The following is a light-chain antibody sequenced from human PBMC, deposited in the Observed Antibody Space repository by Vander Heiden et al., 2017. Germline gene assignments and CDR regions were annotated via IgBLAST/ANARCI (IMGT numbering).Light chain of an antibody. Sequence: EIVLTQSPGTLSLSPGERATLSCRASQSISSTSLAWYQQKPGRAPRLLIYGPSTRATGIPDRFSGSASGTDFTLTISRLEPEDCAVYYCQQYGTSPWTFGQGTKVEIK. J-gene: IGKJ1*01. CDR3: QQYGTSPWT. V-gene: IGKV3-20*01. CDR1: QSISSTS. CDR2: GPS.